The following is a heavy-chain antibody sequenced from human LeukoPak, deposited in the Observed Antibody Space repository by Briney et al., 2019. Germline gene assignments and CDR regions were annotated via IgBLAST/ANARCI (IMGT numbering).Heavy chain of an antibody. CDR1: GGTFSSYA. J-gene: IGHJ1*01. CDR3: ARGYYDSSGFEYFQD. D-gene: IGHD3-22*01. V-gene: IGHV1-2*02. CDR2: INPNSGGT. Sequence: ASVKVSCKASGGTFSSYAISWVRQAPGQGLEWMGWINPNSGGTNYAQKFQGRVTMTRDTSISTAYMELSRLTSDDTAVYYCARGYYDSSGFEYFQDWVQGTLVTVSS.